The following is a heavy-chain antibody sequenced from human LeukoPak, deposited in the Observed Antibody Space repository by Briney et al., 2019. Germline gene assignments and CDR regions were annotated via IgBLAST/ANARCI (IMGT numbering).Heavy chain of an antibody. CDR2: ISSSGTSI. CDR1: RFIFSNYA. V-gene: IGHV3-48*03. D-gene: IGHD3-22*01. Sequence: PGRSLRLSCAASRFIFSNYAMHWVRQAPGKGLEWVSYISSSGTSIYYADSVKGRFTISRDNAKNSLYLQMNSLRAEDTAVYYCATGEGGSYYDSRGYYSDIWGQGTMVTVSP. J-gene: IGHJ3*02. CDR3: ATGEGGSYYDSRGYYSDI.